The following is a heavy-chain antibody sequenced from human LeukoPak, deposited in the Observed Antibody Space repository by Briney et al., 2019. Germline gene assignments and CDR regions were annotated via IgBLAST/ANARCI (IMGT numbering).Heavy chain of an antibody. J-gene: IGHJ4*02. Sequence: GGSLRLSCAASGFAFSTYAMAFVRQAPEKGLQWVSTISTSGRATYYADSVEGRFTISRDNSKNTLYLQMNSLRADDTAVYYCAKARGSSVYEQFDYWGQGTQVTVSP. CDR2: ISTSGRAT. V-gene: IGHV3-23*01. CDR3: AKARGSSVYEQFDY. D-gene: IGHD5/OR15-5a*01. CDR1: GFAFSTYA.